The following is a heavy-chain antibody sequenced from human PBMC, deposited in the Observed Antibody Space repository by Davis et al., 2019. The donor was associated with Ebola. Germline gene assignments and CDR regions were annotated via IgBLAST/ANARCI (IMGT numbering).Heavy chain of an antibody. V-gene: IGHV3-23*01. J-gene: IGHJ4*02. CDR3: AKDPGGYYYGSGREMGWVY. CDR2: ISGSGGST. Sequence: GESLKISCAASGFTFSSYAMSWVRQAPGKGLEWVSAISGSGGSTYYADSVKGRFTISRDNSKNTLYLQMNSLRAEDTAVYYCAKDPGGYYYGSGREMGWVYWGQGTLVTVSS. D-gene: IGHD3-10*01. CDR1: GFTFSSYA.